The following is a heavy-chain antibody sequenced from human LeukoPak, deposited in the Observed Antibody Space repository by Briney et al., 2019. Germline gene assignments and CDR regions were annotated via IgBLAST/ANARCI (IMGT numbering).Heavy chain of an antibody. J-gene: IGHJ6*03. CDR1: RYSSVNYG. CDR3: ARRHSVLTDPLSHYYYYMDV. CDR2: IGPKNGNT. Sequence: ASLKVSCKASRYSSVNYGISWVRQTPEQGLECMGWIGPKNGNTNFGQNFLGRVTLTADTSTTTVYMELTSLRTDDTATYYCARRHSVLTDPLSHYYYYMDVWGKGTTVIVSS. D-gene: IGHD5/OR15-5a*01. V-gene: IGHV1-18*01.